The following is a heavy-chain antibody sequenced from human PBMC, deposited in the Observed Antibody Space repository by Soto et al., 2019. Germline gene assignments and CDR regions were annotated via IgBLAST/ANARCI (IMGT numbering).Heavy chain of an antibody. D-gene: IGHD3-10*02. CDR2: IYYSGST. J-gene: IGHJ6*02. CDR3: ARGGAYYVSVGMDV. Sequence: PSETLSLTCTVSGGSISSYYWSWIRQPPGKGLEWIGYIYYSGSTNYNPSLKSRVTISVDTSKNPFSLKLSSVTAADTAVYYCARGGAYYVSVGMDVWGQGTTVTVSS. CDR1: GGSISSYY. V-gene: IGHV4-59*08.